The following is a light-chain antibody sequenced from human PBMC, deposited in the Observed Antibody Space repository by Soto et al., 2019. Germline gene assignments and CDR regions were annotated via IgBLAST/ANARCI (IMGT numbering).Light chain of an antibody. V-gene: IGLV1-40*01. CDR2: GNS. CDR3: QSYDSSLSAL. CDR1: SSNIGAGYD. Sequence: QSVLTQPPSVSGAPGKRVTISCTGSSSNIGAGYDVHWYQQLPGTAPKLLIYGNSNRPSGVPDRFSGSKSGISASLAITGLQAEDEADYYCQSYDSSLSALFGGGTKLTVL. J-gene: IGLJ3*02.